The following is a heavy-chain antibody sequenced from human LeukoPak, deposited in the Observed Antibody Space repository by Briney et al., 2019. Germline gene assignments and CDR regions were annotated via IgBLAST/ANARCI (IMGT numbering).Heavy chain of an antibody. D-gene: IGHD6-13*01. CDR2: ISGSGGST. V-gene: IGHV3-23*01. CDR1: GFTFRSYA. Sequence: PGGSLRLSCAASGFTFRSYAMTWVRQTPRKGLEWVSAISGSGGSTYYADSVKGRFTISRDNTKNTLYLQMNSQRAEDTAVYYCAKGTYSSSWPEAFDSWGQGTMVTVSS. CDR3: AKGTYSSSWPEAFDS. J-gene: IGHJ3*02.